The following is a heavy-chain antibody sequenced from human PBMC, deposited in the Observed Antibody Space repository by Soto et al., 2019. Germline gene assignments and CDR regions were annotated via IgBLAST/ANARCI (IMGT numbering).Heavy chain of an antibody. J-gene: IGHJ3*02. CDR2: IYDSGST. CDR1: GGSISTYY. CDR3: AIEKVGATSVHVFDI. D-gene: IGHD1-26*01. Sequence: SETLSLTCTVSGGSISTYYWSWIRQPPGKGLEWIGYIYDSGSTDYNPSLKSRVTISVDTSKNQFSLKLSSVTAADTAVYYCAIEKVGATSVHVFDIWGQGTMVTVSS. V-gene: IGHV4-59*08.